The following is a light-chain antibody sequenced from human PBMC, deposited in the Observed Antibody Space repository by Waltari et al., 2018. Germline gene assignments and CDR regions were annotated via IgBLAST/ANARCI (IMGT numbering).Light chain of an antibody. CDR1: QDIRTW. CDR2: HAS. CDR3: QQSGTFPPT. V-gene: IGKV1-12*01. Sequence: DIRMTQSPSSVSASVGDRVTITCRASQDIRTWLAWYQQKPGKAPRLLIYHASGLQSGVPSRFSSSGSGTDFTLTISSLQPEDFATYSCQQSGTFPPTFGPGTKVEI. J-gene: IGKJ1*01.